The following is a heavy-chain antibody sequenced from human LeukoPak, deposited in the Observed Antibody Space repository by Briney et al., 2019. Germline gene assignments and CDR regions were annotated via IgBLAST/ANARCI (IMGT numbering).Heavy chain of an antibody. Sequence: PGESLKISCKGLGYSFSSYWNAWVRQRPGKGLEWMGIIYPGGSETRYDPPFQGQVTISADSSTSTAYLQWSSLRASDTAMYYCARASRDGYNQNFDHWGQGTLVTVSS. CDR1: GYSFSSYW. CDR3: ARASRDGYNQNFDH. CDR2: IYPGGSET. D-gene: IGHD5-24*01. J-gene: IGHJ4*02. V-gene: IGHV5-51*01.